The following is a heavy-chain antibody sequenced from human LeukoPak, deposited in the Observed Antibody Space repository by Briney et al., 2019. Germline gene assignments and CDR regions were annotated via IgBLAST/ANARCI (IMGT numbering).Heavy chain of an antibody. J-gene: IGHJ4*02. D-gene: IGHD6-13*01. CDR3: AREDSSSWSPPFDY. CDR2: IYYSGST. Sequence: SETLSLTCTVSGGSISSSSYYWGWIRQPPGKGLEWIGSIYYSGSTYYNPSLKSRVTISVDTSKNQFSLKLSSVTAADTAVYYCAREDSSSWSPPFDYWGQGTLVTVSS. V-gene: IGHV4-39*07. CDR1: GGSISSSSYY.